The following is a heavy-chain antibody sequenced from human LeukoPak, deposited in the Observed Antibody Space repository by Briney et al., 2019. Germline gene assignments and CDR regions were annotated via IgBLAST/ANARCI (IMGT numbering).Heavy chain of an antibody. J-gene: IGHJ4*02. Sequence: SKTLSLTCTVSGGSVSSGSYYWSWIRQPPGKGLEWIGYIFYSGSTNYNPSLKSRDTISVDTSKNQFSLKLSSATAADTAVYYCARGPPDGDYFDYWGQGTLVTVSS. V-gene: IGHV4-61*01. CDR1: GGSVSSGSYY. CDR2: IFYSGST. D-gene: IGHD4-17*01. CDR3: ARGPPDGDYFDY.